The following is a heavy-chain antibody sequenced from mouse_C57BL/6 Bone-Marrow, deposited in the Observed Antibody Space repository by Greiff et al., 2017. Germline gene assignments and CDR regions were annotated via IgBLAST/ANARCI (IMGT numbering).Heavy chain of an antibody. V-gene: IGHV1-55*01. Sequence: QVQLKQPGAELVKPGASVKMSCKASGYTFTSYWITWVKQRPGQGLEWIGDIYPGSGSTNYNEKFKSKATLTVDTSSSTAYMQLSSLTSEDAAVYYCAIIYYGTWGAMDYWGQGTSVTVSS. CDR1: GYTFTSYW. CDR2: IYPGSGST. J-gene: IGHJ4*01. D-gene: IGHD2-1*01. CDR3: AIIYYGTWGAMDY.